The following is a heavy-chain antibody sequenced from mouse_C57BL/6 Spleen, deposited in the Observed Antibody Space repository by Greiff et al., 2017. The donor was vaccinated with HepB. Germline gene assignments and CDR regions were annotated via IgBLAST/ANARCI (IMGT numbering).Heavy chain of an antibody. CDR1: GYTFTSYG. J-gene: IGHJ4*01. D-gene: IGHD1-1*01. V-gene: IGHV1-81*01. CDR2: IYPRSGNT. CDR3: AREGDATVVAIPYAMDY. Sequence: QVQLQQSGAELARPGASVKLSCKASGYTFTSYGISWVKQRTGQGLEWIGEIYPRSGNTYYNEKFKGKATLTADKSSSTAYMELRSLTSEDSAVYFWAREGDATVVAIPYAMDYWGQGTSVTVSS.